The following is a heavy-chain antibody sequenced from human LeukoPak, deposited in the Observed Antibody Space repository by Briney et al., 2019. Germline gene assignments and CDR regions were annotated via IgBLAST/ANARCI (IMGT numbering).Heavy chain of an antibody. D-gene: IGHD6-19*01. CDR2: ISGSGGST. Sequence: PGRSLRLSCAASGFTFSTYGMHWVCQAPGKGLEWVSAISGSGGSTYYADSVKGRFTISRDNSKNTVYLQMNSLRAEDTAVYYCAKTTIGYSSGRYPGWPVDYWGQGTLVTVSS. J-gene: IGHJ4*02. V-gene: IGHV3-23*01. CDR1: GFTFSTYG. CDR3: AKTTIGYSSGRYPGWPVDY.